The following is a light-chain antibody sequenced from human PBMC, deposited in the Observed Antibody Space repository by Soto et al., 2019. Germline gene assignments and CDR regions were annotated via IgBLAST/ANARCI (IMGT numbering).Light chain of an antibody. Sequence: QSVLTQPASVSGSPGQSITISCTGTSSDVGGYNYVSWYQQHPGKAPKLMIYEVSNRPSGVSNRFSGSKSGNTASLTISGLXAEDEADYYCSSYRSSSTLEIFGTGTKVTVL. J-gene: IGLJ1*01. CDR1: SSDVGGYNY. V-gene: IGLV2-14*01. CDR3: SSYRSSSTLEI. CDR2: EVS.